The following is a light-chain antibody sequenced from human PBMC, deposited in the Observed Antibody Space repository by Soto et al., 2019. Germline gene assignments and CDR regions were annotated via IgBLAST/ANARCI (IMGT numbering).Light chain of an antibody. V-gene: IGKV3-20*01. Sequence: EIVLTQSPGTLSLSPGERTTLSCRASQSISRYLAWYQQKPGQGPRLLIYGASNRATGIPDRFSGSGSGTDFTLTISRLEPEDFAVYYCQQYGSSGTFGQGTKVDI. J-gene: IGKJ1*01. CDR1: QSISRY. CDR3: QQYGSSGT. CDR2: GAS.